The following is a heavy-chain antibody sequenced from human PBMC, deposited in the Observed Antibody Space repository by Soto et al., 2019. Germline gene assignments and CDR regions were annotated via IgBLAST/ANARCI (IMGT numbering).Heavy chain of an antibody. CDR1: GFTFSSYS. Sequence: GGSLRLSCAASGFTFSSYSMNWVRQAPGKGLEWVSSFISSSSYIYYADSVKGRFTIPRDNAKNSLYLQMNSLRAEDTAVYYCARDLDDYGDYLSRKTWYFDLWGRGTLVTVSS. J-gene: IGHJ2*01. CDR3: ARDLDDYGDYLSRKTWYFDL. CDR2: FISSSSYI. V-gene: IGHV3-21*01. D-gene: IGHD4-17*01.